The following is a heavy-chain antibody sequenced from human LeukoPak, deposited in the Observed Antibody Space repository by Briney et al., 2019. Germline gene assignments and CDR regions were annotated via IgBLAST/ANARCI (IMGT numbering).Heavy chain of an antibody. CDR2: ISYGGSNK. CDR1: GFTFSSYG. CDR3: AKDGKRVYGDYGEGGFSLYYFDY. D-gene: IGHD4-17*01. J-gene: IGHJ4*02. V-gene: IGHV3-30*18. Sequence: PGGSLRLSCAASGFTFSSYGMHWVRQAPGKGLEWVAVISYGGSNKYYADSVKGRFTISRDNSKNTLYLQMNSLRAEDTAVYYCAKDGKRVYGDYGEGGFSLYYFDYWGQGTLVTVSS.